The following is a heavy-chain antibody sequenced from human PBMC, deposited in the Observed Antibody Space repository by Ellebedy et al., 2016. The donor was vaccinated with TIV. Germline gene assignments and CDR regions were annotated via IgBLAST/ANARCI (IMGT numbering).Heavy chain of an antibody. CDR1: GYSFTTHC. Sequence: GESLKISCPGSGYSFTTHCITWVRQMPGKGLEWMGRIDPSDSHTDYSPSFQGHVIISADKSISTAYLQWSSLKASDTAMYYCARHGGYSFSPRHYWGQGTLVTVSS. CDR2: IDPSDSHT. D-gene: IGHD2-2*02. CDR3: ARHGGYSFSPRHY. V-gene: IGHV5-10-1*01. J-gene: IGHJ4*02.